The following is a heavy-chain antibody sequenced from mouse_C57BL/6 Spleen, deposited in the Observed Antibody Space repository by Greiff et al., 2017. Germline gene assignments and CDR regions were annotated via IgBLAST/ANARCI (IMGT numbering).Heavy chain of an antibody. V-gene: IGHV5-17*01. CDR1: GFTFSDYG. D-gene: IGHD2-5*01. Sequence: EVKLMESGGGLVKPGGSLKLSCAASGFTFSDYGMHWVRQAPEKGLEWVAYISSGSSTIYYADTVKGRFTISRDNAKNTLFLQMTSLRSEDTAMYYCARLGYSNYEFDYWGQGTTLTVSS. CDR3: ARLGYSNYEFDY. J-gene: IGHJ2*01. CDR2: ISSGSSTI.